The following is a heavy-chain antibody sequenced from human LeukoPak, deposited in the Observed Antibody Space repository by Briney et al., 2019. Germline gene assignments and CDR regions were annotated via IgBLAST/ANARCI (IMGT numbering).Heavy chain of an antibody. D-gene: IGHD5-18*01. Sequence: EGSLRLSCAASGFTFSSYWMSWVRQAPGKGLEWVANIKQDGSEKYYVDSVKGRFTISRDNAKNSLYLQMNSLRAEDTAVYYCARRSSKGQLWLREYYFDYWGQGTLVTVSS. CDR3: ARRSSKGQLWLREYYFDY. CDR2: IKQDGSEK. CDR1: GFTFSSYW. J-gene: IGHJ4*02. V-gene: IGHV3-7*01.